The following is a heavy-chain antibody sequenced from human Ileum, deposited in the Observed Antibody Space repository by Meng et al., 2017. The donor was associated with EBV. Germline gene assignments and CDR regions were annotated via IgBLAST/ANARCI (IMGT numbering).Heavy chain of an antibody. Sequence: QVQLQESGPGLVKPSETLSLSCSVSNGPVSSYGYYWTWIRQPPGKGLEWIGYMSYTGSTNYKSTLKSRVTISVDKSKNQFSLKLSSVTAADTAVYYCARERGGGDRGIQWGQGTLVTVSS. J-gene: IGHJ4*02. V-gene: IGHV4-61*08. CDR2: MSYTGST. CDR1: NGPVSSYGYY. CDR3: ARERGGGDRGIQ. D-gene: IGHD2-21*02.